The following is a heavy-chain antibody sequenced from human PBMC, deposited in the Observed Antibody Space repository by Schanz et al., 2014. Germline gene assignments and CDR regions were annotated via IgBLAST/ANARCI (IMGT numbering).Heavy chain of an antibody. J-gene: IGHJ3*02. CDR1: GGTFSTYP. D-gene: IGHD1-1*01. CDR3: ARGGGTEDVFDI. CDR2: IIPIHGIV. V-gene: IGHV1-69*02. Sequence: QVQLVQSGAEVKKPGSSMKVSCKASGGTFSTYPINWLRQAPGQGLEWMGRIIPIHGIVNYAQRFQDRVRITADKSTSTAYMELSSLRSDDTAVDYCARGGGTEDVFDIWGQGTILTVSS.